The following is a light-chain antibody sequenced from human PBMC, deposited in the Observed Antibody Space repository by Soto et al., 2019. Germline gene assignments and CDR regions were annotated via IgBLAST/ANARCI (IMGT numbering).Light chain of an antibody. J-gene: IGLJ1*01. Sequence: QSVLTQPASVSGSPGQAITISCTGTSSDVGGYNYVSWYQQHPGKATKLMIYEVSNLPSGVSDRFSAYKSRNTASLTISGRQAQDEADYYCTSYTSRSTPVFGTGSKATVL. CDR3: TSYTSRSTPV. V-gene: IGLV2-14*01. CDR2: EVS. CDR1: SSDVGGYNY.